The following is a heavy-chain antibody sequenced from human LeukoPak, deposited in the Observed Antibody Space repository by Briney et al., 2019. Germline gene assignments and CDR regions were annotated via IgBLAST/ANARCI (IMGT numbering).Heavy chain of an antibody. CDR2: ISSSSDYT. J-gene: IGHJ4*02. V-gene: IGHV3-11*03. CDR3: AKSVNWGDFDY. CDR1: GFSFSDYY. Sequence: PGGSLRLSCVASGFSFSDYYMSWIRQAPGKGLEWVPYISSSSDYTNYADSVKGRFTISRDNAKNSLYLQMNSLRAEDTAVYSCAKSVNWGDFDYWGQRTLVTVSS. D-gene: IGHD7-27*01.